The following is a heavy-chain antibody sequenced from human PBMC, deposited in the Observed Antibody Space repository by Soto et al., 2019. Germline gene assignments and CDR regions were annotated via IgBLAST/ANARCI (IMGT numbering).Heavy chain of an antibody. J-gene: IGHJ3*02. Sequence: QPPGKGLECIGSIYYSGSTYYNPSLKSRVTISVDTSKNQFSLKLSSVTAADTAVYYCARQGTITIFNIWGQGTMVTVSS. D-gene: IGHD3-3*01. CDR2: IYYSGST. CDR3: ARQGTITIFNI. V-gene: IGHV4-39*01.